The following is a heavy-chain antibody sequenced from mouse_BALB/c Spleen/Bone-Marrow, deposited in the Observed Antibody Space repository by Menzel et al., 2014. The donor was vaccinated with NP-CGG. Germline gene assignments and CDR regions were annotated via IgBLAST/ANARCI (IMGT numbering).Heavy chain of an antibody. CDR2: IHLSDSET. D-gene: IGHD2-4*01. CDR3: ASDDYDASWFAY. CDR1: GYYFTNYW. J-gene: IGHJ3*01. Sequence: QAQLQQSGAALVRPGASVKLSCKASGYYFTNYWMNWMKQRPGQGLEWIGMIHLSDSETRLNQKFKDKATLTVDKSSSTASMQLSRPTSDESAVYYCASDDYDASWFAYWGQGTLVTVSA. V-gene: IGHV1S82*01.